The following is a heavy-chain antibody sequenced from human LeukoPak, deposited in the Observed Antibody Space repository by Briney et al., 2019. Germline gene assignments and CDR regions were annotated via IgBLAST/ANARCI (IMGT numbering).Heavy chain of an antibody. D-gene: IGHD2-21*01. CDR2: IYHSGST. V-gene: IGHV4-38-2*01. Sequence: SETLSLTCAVSGYSMTSAYYWGWIRQPPGKGLEWIGSIYHSGSTYYNPSLKSRVTISVDTSKNQFSLKLTSVTAADTAVYYCASFSYCGGDCPAYWGQGTLVTVSS. J-gene: IGHJ4*02. CDR3: ASFSYCGGDCPAY. CDR1: GYSMTSAYY.